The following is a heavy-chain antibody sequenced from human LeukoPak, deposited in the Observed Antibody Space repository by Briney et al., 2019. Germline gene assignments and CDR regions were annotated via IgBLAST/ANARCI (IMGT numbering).Heavy chain of an antibody. Sequence: ASVTVSSKASGYTFTSYAMHWVRQAPGQRREWMGWINAGNGNTKYSQKFQGRVTITRDTSASTAYMELSSLRSEDTAVYYCARSGEVLRYFDWLSWFDPWGQGTLVTVSS. J-gene: IGHJ5*02. D-gene: IGHD3-9*01. CDR1: GYTFTSYA. CDR2: INAGNGNT. V-gene: IGHV1-3*01. CDR3: ARSGEVLRYFDWLSWFDP.